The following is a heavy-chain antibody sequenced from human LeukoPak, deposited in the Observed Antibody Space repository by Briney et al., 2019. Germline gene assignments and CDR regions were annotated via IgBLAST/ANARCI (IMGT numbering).Heavy chain of an antibody. CDR2: IYYSGST. CDR3: ARDLPGYCSSTSCP. CDR1: GGSVSSGSYY. D-gene: IGHD2-2*01. J-gene: IGHJ5*02. V-gene: IGHV4-61*01. Sequence: PSETLSLTCTVSGGSVSSGSYYWSWIRQPPGKGLEWIGYIYYSGSTNYNPSLKSRVTISVDTSKNQFSLKLSSVTAADTAVYYCARDLPGYCSSTSCPWGQGTLVTVSS.